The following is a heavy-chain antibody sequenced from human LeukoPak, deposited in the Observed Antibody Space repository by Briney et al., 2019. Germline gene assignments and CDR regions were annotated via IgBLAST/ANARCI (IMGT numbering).Heavy chain of an antibody. CDR2: IRYDGSNK. Sequence: PGGSLRLSCVGSGFTFRSNWMSWVRQAPGKGLEWVAFIRYDGSNKYYADSVKGRFTISRDNSKNTLYLQMNSLRAEDTAVYYCAKPSPYSGIYFDYWGQGTLVTVSS. CDR1: GFTFRSNW. V-gene: IGHV3-30*02. CDR3: AKPSPYSGIYFDY. D-gene: IGHD1-26*01. J-gene: IGHJ4*02.